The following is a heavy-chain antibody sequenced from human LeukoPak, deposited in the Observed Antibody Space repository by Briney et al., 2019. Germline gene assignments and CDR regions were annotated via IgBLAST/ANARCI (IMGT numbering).Heavy chain of an antibody. CDR2: INPNSGGT. J-gene: IGHJ6*02. D-gene: IGHD6-19*01. CDR3: ARDDGSGWYNYGMDV. CDR1: GYTFTGYY. Sequence: ASVKVSCKASGYTFTGYYMHWVRQAPGQGLEWMGWINPNSGGTNYAQKFQGWVTMTRDTSISTAYMELSRLRSDDTAVYYCARDDGSGWYNYGMDVWGQGTTVTVSS. V-gene: IGHV1-2*04.